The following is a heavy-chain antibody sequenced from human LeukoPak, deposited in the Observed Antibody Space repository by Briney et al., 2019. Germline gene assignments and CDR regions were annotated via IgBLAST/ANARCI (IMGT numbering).Heavy chain of an antibody. J-gene: IGHJ4*02. Sequence: SETLSLTCAVYGGSFSGYYWSWIRQPAEKGLEWIGEINHSGSTNYTPSLKSRVTISVDTSKNQFSLKLSSVTAADTAVYYCARADIQLWTYYFDYWGQGTLVTVSS. V-gene: IGHV4-34*01. CDR2: INHSGST. D-gene: IGHD5-18*01. CDR1: GGSFSGYY. CDR3: ARADIQLWTYYFDY.